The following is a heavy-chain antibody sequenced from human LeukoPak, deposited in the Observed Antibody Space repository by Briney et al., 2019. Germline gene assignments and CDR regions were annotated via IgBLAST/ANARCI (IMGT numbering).Heavy chain of an antibody. J-gene: IGHJ4*02. CDR1: GFTVSSNY. D-gene: IGHD3-22*01. V-gene: IGHV3-53*01. CDR3: ARGGYGYYDSSGSFDY. Sequence: GGSLRLSCAASGFTVSSNYMSWVRQALGKGLEWVSVIYSGGSTYYADSVKGRFTISRDNSKNTLYLQMNSLRAEDTAVYYCARGGYGYYDSSGSFDYWGQGTLVTVSS. CDR2: IYSGGST.